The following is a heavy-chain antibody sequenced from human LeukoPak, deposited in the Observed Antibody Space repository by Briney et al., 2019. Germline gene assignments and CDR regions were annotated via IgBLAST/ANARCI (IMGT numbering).Heavy chain of an antibody. Sequence: SETLSLTCAVYGGSFSDYYWSWIRQPPGKGLEWIGEINHSGSTNYNPSLKSRVTISVDTSKNQFSLKLSSVTAADTAVYYCARGAYYYDSSGYELDYWGQGTLVTVSS. D-gene: IGHD3-22*01. CDR1: GGSFSDYY. CDR2: INHSGST. CDR3: ARGAYYYDSSGYELDY. J-gene: IGHJ4*02. V-gene: IGHV4-34*01.